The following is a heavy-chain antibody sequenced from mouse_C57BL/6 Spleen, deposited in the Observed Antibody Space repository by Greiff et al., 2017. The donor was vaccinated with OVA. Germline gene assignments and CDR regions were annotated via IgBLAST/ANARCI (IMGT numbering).Heavy chain of an antibody. CDR1: GYTFTSYW. J-gene: IGHJ4*01. D-gene: IGHD2-4*01. CDR3: ARHHDYADAMDY. Sequence: VQLQQPGAELVKPGASVKLSCKASGYTFTSYWMQWVKQRPGQGLEWIGEIDPSDSYTNYNQKFKGKATLTVDTSSSTAYMQLSSLTSEDSAVYYCARHHDYADAMDYWGQGTSVTVSS. CDR2: IDPSDSYT. V-gene: IGHV1-50*01.